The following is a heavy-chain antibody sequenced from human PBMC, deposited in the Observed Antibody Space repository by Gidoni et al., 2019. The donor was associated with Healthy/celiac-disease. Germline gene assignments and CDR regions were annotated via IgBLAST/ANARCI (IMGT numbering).Heavy chain of an antibody. Sequence: EVQLLESGGGLVQPGGSLRLSCAASGFTFSSYAMSWVRQAPGKGLEWVSAISGSGGSTYYADSVKGRFTISRDNSKNTLYLQMNSLRAEDTAVYYCAKCPLYSSSWYWPFDYWGQGTLVTVSS. CDR2: ISGSGGST. CDR3: AKCPLYSSSWYWPFDY. D-gene: IGHD6-13*01. CDR1: GFTFSSYA. J-gene: IGHJ4*02. V-gene: IGHV3-23*01.